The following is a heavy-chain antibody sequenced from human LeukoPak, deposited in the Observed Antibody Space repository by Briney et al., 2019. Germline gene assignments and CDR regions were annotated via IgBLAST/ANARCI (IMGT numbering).Heavy chain of an antibody. D-gene: IGHD2-15*01. CDR3: ARGDCSGGSCYQA. CDR2: ISSSSSYI. Sequence: GALRLSRAASGFTFNSYSNNLVPPAPGEGLGWVSSISSSSSYIYYADSVKGRFTISRDNAKNSLYLQMNSLRAEDTAVYYCARGDCSGGSCYQAWGQGTLVTVSS. V-gene: IGHV3-21*01. CDR1: GFTFNSYS. J-gene: IGHJ4*02.